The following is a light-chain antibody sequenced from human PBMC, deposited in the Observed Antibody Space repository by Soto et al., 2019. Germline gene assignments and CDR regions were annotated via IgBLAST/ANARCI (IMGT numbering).Light chain of an antibody. Sequence: DIVMTQPPLSLPVTPGEPASISCRSSQSLLDSDDGNTYLDWYLQKPGKAPKLLIYAASSLQSGVPSRFSGSGSGTDFTLTISSLQSEDFATYYCQQYYSHTRTFGQGTKVDIK. J-gene: IGKJ1*01. V-gene: IGKV2-40*01. CDR2: AAS. CDR3: QQYYSHTRT. CDR1: QSLLDSDDGNTY.